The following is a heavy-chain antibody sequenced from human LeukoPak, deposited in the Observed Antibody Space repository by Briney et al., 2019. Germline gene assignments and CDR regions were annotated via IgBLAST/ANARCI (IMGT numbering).Heavy chain of an antibody. CDR3: ARAPWSSSWFLDY. J-gene: IGHJ4*02. V-gene: IGHV4-30-2*01. CDR2: IYHSGST. Sequence: SETLSLTCAVSGGSISSGGYSWSWIRQPPGKGLEWIGHIYHSGSTYYNPSLKSRVTISVDRSKNQFSLKLSSVTAADTAVYYCARAPWSSSWFLDYWGQGTLVTVSS. CDR1: GGSISSGGYS. D-gene: IGHD6-13*01.